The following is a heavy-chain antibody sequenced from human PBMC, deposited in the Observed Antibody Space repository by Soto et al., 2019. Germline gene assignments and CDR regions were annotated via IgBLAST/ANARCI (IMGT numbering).Heavy chain of an antibody. CDR1: GFTFSSYG. CDR2: ISYDGSNK. V-gene: IGHV3-30*18. D-gene: IGHD3-22*01. Sequence: GGSLRLSCAASGFTFSSYGMHWVRQAPGKGLEWVAVISYDGSNKYYADSVKGRFTISRDNSKNTLYLQMNSLRAEDTAVYYCAKDPYTMIVVVTFDYWGQGTLVTVSS. J-gene: IGHJ4*02. CDR3: AKDPYTMIVVVTFDY.